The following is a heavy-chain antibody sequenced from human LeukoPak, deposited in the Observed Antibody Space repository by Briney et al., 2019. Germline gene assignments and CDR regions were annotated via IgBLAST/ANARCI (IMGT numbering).Heavy chain of an antibody. Sequence: ASVKVSCKASGYTFTSYSISWVRQAPGQGLEWMGWISTYNGNTNYAQMLQGRITMTTDTSTSTAYMELRSLRSDDTAVYYCARGKPVYFYGSGSYLASPFDSWGQGTLVTVSS. CDR1: GYTFTSYS. CDR2: ISTYNGNT. D-gene: IGHD3-10*01. V-gene: IGHV1-18*01. CDR3: ARGKPVYFYGSGSYLASPFDS. J-gene: IGHJ4*02.